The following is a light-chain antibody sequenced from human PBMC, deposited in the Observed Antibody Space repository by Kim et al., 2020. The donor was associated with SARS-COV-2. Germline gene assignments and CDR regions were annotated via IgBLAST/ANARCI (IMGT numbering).Light chain of an antibody. CDR1: QSISSY. V-gene: IGKV1-39*01. Sequence: DIQMTQSPSSLSASVGDRVTITCRASQSISSYLNWYQQKPGKAPKLLIYAASSLQSGVPSRFSGSGSGTDFTLTISSLQPEDFATYYCQQSYSTPNFGGGTKVDIK. CDR2: AAS. J-gene: IGKJ4*01. CDR3: QQSYSTPN.